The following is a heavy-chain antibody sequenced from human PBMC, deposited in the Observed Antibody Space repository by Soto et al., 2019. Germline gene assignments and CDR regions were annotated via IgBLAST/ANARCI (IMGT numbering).Heavy chain of an antibody. Sequence: GASVKVSCKASGYTLTRYSLHWVRQAPGQRLEWMGWINAGNGNTKFSQKFQGRVTITRDTSASTAYMELRGLRSEDTAVYYCAIPGTYYFDNSDNYFDFWG. D-gene: IGHD3-22*01. CDR2: INAGNGNT. J-gene: IGHJ4*01. CDR3: AIPGTYYFDNSDNYFDF. V-gene: IGHV1-3*01. CDR1: GYTLTRYS.